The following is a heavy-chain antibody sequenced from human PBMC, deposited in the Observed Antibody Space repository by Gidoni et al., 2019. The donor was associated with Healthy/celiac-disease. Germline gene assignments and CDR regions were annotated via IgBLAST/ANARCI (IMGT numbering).Heavy chain of an antibody. CDR1: GFTFSSYG. V-gene: IGHV3-30*18. D-gene: IGHD3-22*01. J-gene: IGHJ3*02. Sequence: QVQLVESGGGVVQPGRSLRLSCAASGFTFSSYGMHWVRQAPGKGLEWVAVISYDGSNKYYADSVKGRFTISRDNSKNTLYLQMNSLRAEDTAVYYCAKVKAGYYYVGAFDIWGQGTMVTVSS. CDR3: AKVKAGYYYVGAFDI. CDR2: ISYDGSNK.